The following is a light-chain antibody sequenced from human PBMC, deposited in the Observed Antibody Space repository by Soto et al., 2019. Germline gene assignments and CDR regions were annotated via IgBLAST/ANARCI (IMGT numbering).Light chain of an antibody. CDR2: GAS. CDR3: QQYGSTPLT. Sequence: ESVLTQSPGTLSLSPGERATLSCRASQSVITYLAWYQQKTGQAPRLLIYGASSRATGIPDRFSGSGSGTDFTLTISRLEPDDVAVYYCQQYGSTPLTFGGGTKVEIK. J-gene: IGKJ4*01. V-gene: IGKV3-20*01. CDR1: QSVITY.